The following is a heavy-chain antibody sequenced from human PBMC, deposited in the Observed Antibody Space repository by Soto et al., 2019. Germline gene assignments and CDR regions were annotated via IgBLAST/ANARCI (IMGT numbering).Heavy chain of an antibody. D-gene: IGHD2-2*01. V-gene: IGHV3-23*01. J-gene: IGHJ4*02. CDR2: ISGSGGST. CDR1: GFTFSSYA. CDR3: AKDPPGYCSSTSCLFFDY. Sequence: GGSLRLSCAASGFTFSSYAMSWVRQAPGKGLEWVSAISGSGGSTYYADSVKGRFTISRDNSKNTLYLQMNSLRAEDTAVYYCAKDPPGYCSSTSCLFFDYWGQGTQVTVSS.